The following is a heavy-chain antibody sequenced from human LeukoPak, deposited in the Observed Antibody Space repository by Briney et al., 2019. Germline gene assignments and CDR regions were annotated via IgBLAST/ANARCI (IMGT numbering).Heavy chain of an antibody. J-gene: IGHJ2*01. CDR3: ARDRLGATGHWRIDV. Sequence: SETLSLTCTLSGGSISSSSFYWGWIRQPPGKGLECIGTIYYSGITYYNSSLESRVTMSLDTSKNRFSLSLSSVTAADTAVYYCARDRLGATGHWRIDVWGRGTLVTVSS. CDR1: GGSISSSSFY. V-gene: IGHV4-39*07. D-gene: IGHD1-26*01. CDR2: IYYSGIT.